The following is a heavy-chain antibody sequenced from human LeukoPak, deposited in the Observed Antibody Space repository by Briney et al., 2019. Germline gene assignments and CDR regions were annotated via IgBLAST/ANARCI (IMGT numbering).Heavy chain of an antibody. CDR1: GYTFTGYY. CDR2: INPNSGGT. J-gene: IGHJ5*02. D-gene: IGHD3-3*01. V-gene: IGHV1-2*02. CDR3: ARVPSYDSWSGYFNWFDP. Sequence: ASVKVSCKASGYTFTGYYMHWVRQAPGQGLEWMGWINPNSGGTNYAQKFQGRVTMTRDTSISTAYMELSRLRSDDTAVYYCARVPSYDSWSGYFNWFDPWGQGTLVTVSS.